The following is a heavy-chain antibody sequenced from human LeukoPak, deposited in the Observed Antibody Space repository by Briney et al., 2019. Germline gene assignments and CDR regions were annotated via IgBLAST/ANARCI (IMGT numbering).Heavy chain of an antibody. CDR2: INTNTGNP. V-gene: IGHV7-4-1*02. CDR1: GYTFTSYA. CDR3: ARDTWFGELLSYYFDY. Sequence: ASVKVSCKASGYTFTSYAMNWVRQAPGQGLEWMGWINTNTGNPTYAQGFTGRFVFSLDTSVSTAYLQINSLKAEDTAVYYCARDTWFGELLSYYFDYWGQGTLVTVSS. J-gene: IGHJ4*02. D-gene: IGHD3-10*01.